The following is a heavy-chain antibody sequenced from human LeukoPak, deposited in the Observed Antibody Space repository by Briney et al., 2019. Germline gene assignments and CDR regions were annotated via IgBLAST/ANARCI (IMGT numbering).Heavy chain of an antibody. CDR2: ITTSSNYI. CDR3: ARGIAEGPNPVDY. J-gene: IGHJ4*02. Sequence: GGSLRLSCAASGFTFSDYSMNWVRQAPGKGLEWVSSITTSSNYIYYADSVKGRFTISRDNAKNSLYLQMNSLRAEDTAVYYCARGIAEGPNPVDYWGQGTLVTVSS. V-gene: IGHV3-21*01. D-gene: IGHD2-15*01. CDR1: GFTFSDYS.